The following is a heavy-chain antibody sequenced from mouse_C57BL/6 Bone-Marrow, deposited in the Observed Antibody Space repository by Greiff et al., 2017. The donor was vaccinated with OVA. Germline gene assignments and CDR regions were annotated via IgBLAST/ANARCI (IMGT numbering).Heavy chain of an antibody. Sequence: QVQLKQPGAELVMPGASVKLSCKASGYTFTSYWMHWVKQRPGQGLEWIGEIDPSDSYTNYNQKFKGKSTLTVDKSSSTAYMQLSSLTSEDSAVYYCARDYYGSGSYWGQGTTLTVSS. CDR1: GYTFTSYW. CDR3: ARDYYGSGSY. D-gene: IGHD1-1*01. CDR2: IDPSDSYT. V-gene: IGHV1-69*01. J-gene: IGHJ2*01.